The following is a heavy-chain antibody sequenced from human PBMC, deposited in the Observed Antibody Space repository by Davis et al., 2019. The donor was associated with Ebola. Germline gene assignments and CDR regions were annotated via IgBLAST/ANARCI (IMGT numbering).Heavy chain of an antibody. CDR2: ISGSGGST. CDR1: GFTFSSYA. Sequence: GGSLRLSCAASGFTFSSYAMSWVRQAPGKGLEWVSAISGSGGSTYYADSVKGRFTISRDNAKNSLYLQMNSLRDEDTAVYYCARGLEDTAMVILFYFDYWGQGTLVTVSS. V-gene: IGHV3-23*01. D-gene: IGHD5-18*01. CDR3: ARGLEDTAMVILFYFDY. J-gene: IGHJ4*02.